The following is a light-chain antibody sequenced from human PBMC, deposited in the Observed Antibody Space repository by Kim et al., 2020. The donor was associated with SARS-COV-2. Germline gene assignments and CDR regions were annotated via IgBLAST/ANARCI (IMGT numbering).Light chain of an antibody. CDR2: QDS. Sequence: SYELTQPPSMSVSPGQTVSITCSGDKMGEKYACWYQQKSGQAPVLVIYQDSKRPSGIPERFSGSNFGNTATLTISGTQAVDEADYYCQAWDSRTVEVVGG. J-gene: IGLJ2*01. CDR3: QAWDSRTVEV. V-gene: IGLV3-1*01. CDR1: KMGEKY.